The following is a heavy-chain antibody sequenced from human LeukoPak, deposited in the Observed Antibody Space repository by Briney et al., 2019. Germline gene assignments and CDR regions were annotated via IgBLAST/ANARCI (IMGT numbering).Heavy chain of an antibody. Sequence: GGSLRLSCAASGFTFSNAWMSWVRQAPGKGLEWVGRIKSKTDGGTTDYAAPVKGRFTISRDDSKNTLYLQMNSLKTEDTAVYYCTTGYYDSSGYFVYWGQGTLVTVSS. CDR2: IKSKTDGGTT. D-gene: IGHD3-22*01. V-gene: IGHV3-15*01. CDR1: GFTFSNAW. CDR3: TTGYYDSSGYFVY. J-gene: IGHJ4*02.